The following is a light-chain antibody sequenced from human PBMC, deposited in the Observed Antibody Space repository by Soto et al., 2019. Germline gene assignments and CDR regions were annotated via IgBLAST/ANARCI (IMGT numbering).Light chain of an antibody. V-gene: IGKV1-5*03. CDR2: KAS. CDR1: QTISSW. Sequence: DSQMTQSPSTLSGSVGDRVTITCRASQTISSWLAWYQQKPGKAPKLLIYKASTLKSGVPSRFSGSGSGTEFTLTISSLQPDDFATYYCQRYNSYSEAFGQGTKVDIK. J-gene: IGKJ1*01. CDR3: QRYNSYSEA.